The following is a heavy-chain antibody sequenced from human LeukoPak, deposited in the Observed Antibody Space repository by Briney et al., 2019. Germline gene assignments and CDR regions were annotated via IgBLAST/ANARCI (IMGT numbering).Heavy chain of an antibody. CDR2: ISVSGDET. Sequence: GGSLRLSCAASGFSFTSYVMSWVRQAPGKGLEWVSGISVSGDETYYADSVKGRFTISRDNTKNTLYLQVNSLRAGDTAVYYCAKHRSGSYYEAFDYWGRGTLVTVSS. CDR3: AKHRSGSYYEAFDY. J-gene: IGHJ4*02. V-gene: IGHV3-23*01. D-gene: IGHD3-10*01. CDR1: GFSFTSYV.